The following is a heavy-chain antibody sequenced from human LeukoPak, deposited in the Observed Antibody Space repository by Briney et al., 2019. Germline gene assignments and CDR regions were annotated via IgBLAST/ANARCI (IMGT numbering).Heavy chain of an antibody. CDR3: ARDGGSSWYTSGYDY. CDR1: GGTFSSYA. D-gene: IGHD6-13*01. Sequence: SVKVSCKASGGTFSSYAISWVRQAPGQGLEWMGRIIPIFGTSNYAQKFQGRVTITADESASTAYMELSSLRPEDTAVYYCARDGGSSWYTSGYDYWGQGTLVTVSS. CDR2: IIPIFGTS. V-gene: IGHV1-69*01. J-gene: IGHJ4*02.